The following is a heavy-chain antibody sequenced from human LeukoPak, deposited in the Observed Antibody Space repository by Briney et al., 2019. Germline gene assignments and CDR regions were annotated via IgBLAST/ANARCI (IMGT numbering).Heavy chain of an antibody. Sequence: GGSLRLSCVASGFTFSHYSMNWVRQAPGKGLEWVSSIRFTGSYIYYADSVKGRFTISRDDAKNSLYLQMNSLRAEDTAVYYCATPLDYYDSSGYHQGGDWGQGTLVTVSS. J-gene: IGHJ4*02. CDR1: GFTFSHYS. V-gene: IGHV3-21*04. CDR2: IRFTGSYI. CDR3: ATPLDYYDSSGYHQGGD. D-gene: IGHD3-22*01.